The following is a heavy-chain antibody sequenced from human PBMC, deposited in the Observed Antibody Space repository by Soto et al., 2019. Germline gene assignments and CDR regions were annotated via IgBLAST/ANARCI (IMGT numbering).Heavy chain of an antibody. CDR1: GFSLSTSGVG. CDR3: AHVVPVRDLYIREWLFLP. D-gene: IGHD3-3*01. CDR2: IYWDDDK. V-gene: IGHV2-5*02. Sequence: QITLKESGPTLVKPTQTLTLTCTFSGFSLSTSGVGVGWIRQPSGKALEWLALIYWDDDKRYSPSLKSRLTITKDTSKNQVVLTMTNMDPVDTATYYCAHVVPVRDLYIREWLFLPWGQGTLVTVSS. J-gene: IGHJ5*02.